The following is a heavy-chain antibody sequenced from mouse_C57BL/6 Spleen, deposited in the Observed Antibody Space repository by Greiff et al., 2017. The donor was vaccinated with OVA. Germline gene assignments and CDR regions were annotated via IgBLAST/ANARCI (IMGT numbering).Heavy chain of an antibody. J-gene: IGHJ4*01. CDR1: GYTFTSYW. V-gene: IGHV1-64*01. CDR2: IHPNSGST. Sequence: VKLQQPGAELVKPGASVKLSCKASGYTFTSYWMHWVKQRPGQGLEWIGMIHPNSGSTNYNEKFKSKATLTVDKSSSTAYMQLSSLTSEDSAVYYCARGGNYVDAMDYWGQGTSVTVSS. CDR3: ARGGNYVDAMDY. D-gene: IGHD2-1*01.